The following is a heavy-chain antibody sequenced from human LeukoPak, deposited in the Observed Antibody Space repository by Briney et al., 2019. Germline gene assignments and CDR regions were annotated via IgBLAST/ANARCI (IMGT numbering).Heavy chain of an antibody. V-gene: IGHV3-21*01. CDR1: GFTFSSYS. CDR3: AKDFSAARSSFY. J-gene: IGHJ4*02. Sequence: SGGSLRLSCAASGFTFSSYSMNWVRQAPGKGLEWVSSISSSSSYIYYADSVKGRFTISRDNSKNTLYLQMNSLRAEDTAVYYCAKDFSAARSSFYWGQGTLVTVSS. D-gene: IGHD2-2*01. CDR2: ISSSSSYI.